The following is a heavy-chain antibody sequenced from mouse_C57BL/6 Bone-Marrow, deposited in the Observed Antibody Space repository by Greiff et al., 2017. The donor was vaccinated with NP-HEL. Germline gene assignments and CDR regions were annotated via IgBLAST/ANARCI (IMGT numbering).Heavy chain of an antibody. CDR3: TTDGY. V-gene: IGHV14-4*01. Sequence: VQLKESGAELVRPGASVKLSCTASGFNIKDDYMHWVKQRPEQGLEWIGWIDPENGDTEYASKFQGKATITADTSSNTAYVQLRGMTSEDTAVYYCTTDGYWGQGTTLTVSS. CDR2: IDPENGDT. CDR1: GFNIKDDY. J-gene: IGHJ2*01.